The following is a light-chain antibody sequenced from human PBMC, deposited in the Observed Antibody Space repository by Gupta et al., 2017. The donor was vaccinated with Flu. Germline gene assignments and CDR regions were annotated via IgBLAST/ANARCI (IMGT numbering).Light chain of an antibody. Sequence: EIVLTQSPGTLSLSPGERATLSCRASQSVSSSYLAWYQQKPGQAPRLLIYGASSRATGIPDRFSGSGSGTDFTLTISRLEPEDFAVYYCQQYRSSAKTFGQGTKLEIK. V-gene: IGKV3-20*01. J-gene: IGKJ2*01. CDR3: QQYRSSAKT. CDR2: GAS. CDR1: QSVSSSY.